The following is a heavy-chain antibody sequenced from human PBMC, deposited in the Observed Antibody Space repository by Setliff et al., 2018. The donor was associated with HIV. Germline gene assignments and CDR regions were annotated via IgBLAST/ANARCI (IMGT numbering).Heavy chain of an antibody. J-gene: IGHJ4*02. CDR3: ARAYFGSGIYY. CDR1: GGSISSYY. V-gene: IGHV4-4*09. CDR2: IYSSGST. D-gene: IGHD3-10*01. Sequence: SETLSLTCAVSGGSISSYYWSWIRQPPGKGLEWLGHIYSSGSTNYNPSLKSRVTISVDTSKNQFSLKLYSVTAADTAVYYCARAYFGSGIYYWGQGTLVTVSS.